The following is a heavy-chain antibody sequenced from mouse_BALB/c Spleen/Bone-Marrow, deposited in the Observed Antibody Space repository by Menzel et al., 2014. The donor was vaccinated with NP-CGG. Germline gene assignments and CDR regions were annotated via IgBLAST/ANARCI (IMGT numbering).Heavy chain of an antibody. CDR1: GYSITSDYA. D-gene: IGHD2-14*01. CDR3: ARGGYDDAMDY. Sequence: EVKLQESGPGLVKPSQSLSLTCTVTGYSITSDYAWNWIRQFPGNELEWMGYISYSGSTSYNPSLKSRVSITRDTSKNQFFLQLNSVTTEDTATYYCARGGYDDAMDYWGQGTSVTVSS. V-gene: IGHV3-2*02. CDR2: ISYSGST. J-gene: IGHJ4*01.